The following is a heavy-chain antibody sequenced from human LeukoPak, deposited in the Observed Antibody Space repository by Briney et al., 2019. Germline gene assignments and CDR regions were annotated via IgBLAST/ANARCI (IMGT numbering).Heavy chain of an antibody. Sequence: SETLSLTCTVSGGSISPYYWSWIRQPPGKGLEWLGHISFSGITHYNASLKSRFTMSVDTSRNHFSLIVSSVTAVDTALYYCVRHAGGTTYDYWGQGTLVTVSS. CDR3: VRHAGGTTYDY. CDR2: ISFSGIT. D-gene: IGHD3-16*01. J-gene: IGHJ4*02. CDR1: GGSISPYY. V-gene: IGHV4-59*08.